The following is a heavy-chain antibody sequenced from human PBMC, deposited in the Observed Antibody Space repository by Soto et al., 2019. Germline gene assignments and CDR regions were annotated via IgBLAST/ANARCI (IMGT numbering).Heavy chain of an antibody. Sequence: PSETLSLTCAVSGDSIGSGGYSWNWIRQPPGKGLEWIGYIYHSGSTDYNPSLKSLVTILVDRSKNQFSLKLRSVTAADTAVYYCARDRGVPAAYNWFDPWGQGTLVTVSS. CDR2: IYHSGST. V-gene: IGHV4-30-2*01. CDR1: GDSIGSGGYS. J-gene: IGHJ5*02. CDR3: ARDRGVPAAYNWFDP. D-gene: IGHD2-2*01.